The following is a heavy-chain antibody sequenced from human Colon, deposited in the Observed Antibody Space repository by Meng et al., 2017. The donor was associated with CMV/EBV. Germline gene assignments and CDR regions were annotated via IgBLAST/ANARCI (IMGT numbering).Heavy chain of an antibody. D-gene: IGHD3-22*01. J-gene: IGHJ4*02. CDR2: INPPNGDT. V-gene: IGHV1-2*02. CDR3: AKRVQPDSGYSN. CDR1: GYTFTANF. Sequence: QVHWVQCGCEVKKPGASEKLSCKASGYTFTANFMHWVRQAPGQGLEWMGWINPPNGDTKYAQKFEGRVTITRDTSISTVYMELNSLTSDDTAVYYCAKRVQPDSGYSNWGQGTLVTVSS.